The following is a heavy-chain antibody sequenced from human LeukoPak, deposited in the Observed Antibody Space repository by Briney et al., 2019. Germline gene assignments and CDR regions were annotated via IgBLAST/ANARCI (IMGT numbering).Heavy chain of an antibody. CDR2: IYTTGST. V-gene: IGHV4-4*07. CDR3: ARRGDYVDY. Sequence: PSETLSLTCTVSADSISGYYWSWIRQTAGKGLEWIGRIYTTGSTNYNPSLNSRLTMSVDTSKNQLSLKLTSVTAADTAVYYCARRGDYVDYWGQGTLVTVSS. J-gene: IGHJ4*02. CDR1: ADSISGYY.